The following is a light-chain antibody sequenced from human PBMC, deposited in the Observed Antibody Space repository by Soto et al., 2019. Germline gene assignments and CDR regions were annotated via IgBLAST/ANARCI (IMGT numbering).Light chain of an antibody. Sequence: QSALTQPASVSGSPGQSITISCTGTSSSVGSYNLVSWYQHHPDKAPKLIIYEGSKWPSGVSNRFSGSKSGNTASLTISGLQAEDEADYYCCSYAGSSMPWVFGGGTKVTVL. CDR1: SSSVGSYNL. V-gene: IGLV2-23*01. CDR3: CSYAGSSMPWV. CDR2: EGS. J-gene: IGLJ3*02.